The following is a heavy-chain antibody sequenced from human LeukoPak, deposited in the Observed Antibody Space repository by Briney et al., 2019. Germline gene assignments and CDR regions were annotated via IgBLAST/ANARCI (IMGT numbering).Heavy chain of an antibody. CDR3: ARHPNFYGDYV. Sequence: SETLSLTCAVSGGSISSGGYSWSWIRQPPGKGLEWIGYTYHSGSTYYNPSLKSRVTISVDRSKNQFSLKLSSVTAADTAVYYCARHPNFYGDYVWGQGTLVTVSS. D-gene: IGHD4-17*01. CDR2: TYHSGST. CDR1: GGSISSGGYS. J-gene: IGHJ4*02. V-gene: IGHV4-30-2*01.